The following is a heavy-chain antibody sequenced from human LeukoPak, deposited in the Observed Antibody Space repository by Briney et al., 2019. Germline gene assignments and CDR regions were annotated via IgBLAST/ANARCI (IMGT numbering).Heavy chain of an antibody. CDR3: ARESVAGVVLLDY. D-gene: IGHD6-19*01. CDR1: GFTFSSYA. V-gene: IGHV3-30*04. Sequence: PGRSLRLSCAASGFTFSSYAIHWVRQAPGRGLEWVAVISYDGSNSPYADSVKGRFTISRDNSKNTLYLQMNSLRAEDTAVYYCARESVAGVVLLDYRGQGTLVTVSS. J-gene: IGHJ4*02. CDR2: ISYDGSNS.